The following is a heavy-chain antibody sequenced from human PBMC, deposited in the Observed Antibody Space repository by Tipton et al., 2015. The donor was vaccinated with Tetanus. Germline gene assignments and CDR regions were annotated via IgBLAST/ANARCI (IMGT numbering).Heavy chain of an antibody. CDR3: ARDPGIASAGLWFDP. CDR2: INPSGGST. J-gene: IGHJ5*02. V-gene: IGHV1-46*01. CDR1: GYTFTRHY. Sequence: QSGPEVKKPGASVKVSCKASGYTFTRHYLHWVRQAPGQGLEWMGIINPSGGSTDYAQKFQGRVTMTRDTSTSTVYMELSSLRYEDTAVYYCARDPGIASAGLWFDPWGQGTLVTVSS. D-gene: IGHD6-13*01.